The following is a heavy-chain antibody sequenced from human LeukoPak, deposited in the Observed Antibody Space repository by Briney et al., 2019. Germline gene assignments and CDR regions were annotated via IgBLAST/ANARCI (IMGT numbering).Heavy chain of an antibody. CDR3: ARPSYGASDY. Sequence: GESLKISCNSSGYIYTSYWIGWVRQMPGKGLEWMGIIYPGDSDTRYSPSFQGQVTISADKSISTAYLQWSSLKASDTAMYYCARPSYGASDYWGQGTLVTVSS. CDR2: IYPGDSDT. J-gene: IGHJ4*02. CDR1: GYIYTSYW. V-gene: IGHV5-51*01. D-gene: IGHD4-17*01.